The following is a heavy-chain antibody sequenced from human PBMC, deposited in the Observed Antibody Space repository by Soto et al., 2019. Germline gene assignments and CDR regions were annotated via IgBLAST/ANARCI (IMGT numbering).Heavy chain of an antibody. CDR2: ISGSGGST. J-gene: IGHJ6*02. Sequence: PGGSLRLSCAASGFTFSSYAMSWVRQAPGKGLEWVSAISGSGGSTYYADSVKGRFTISRDNSKNTLYLQMNSLRAEDTAVYYCAKDQPITFGGVIVMYYYYYGMDVWGQGTTVTVSS. V-gene: IGHV3-23*01. D-gene: IGHD3-16*02. CDR3: AKDQPITFGGVIVMYYYYYGMDV. CDR1: GFTFSSYA.